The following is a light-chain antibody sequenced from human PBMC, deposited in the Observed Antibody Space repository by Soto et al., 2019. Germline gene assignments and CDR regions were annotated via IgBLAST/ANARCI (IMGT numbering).Light chain of an antibody. CDR2: DVN. V-gene: IGLV2-11*01. CDR3: CSYAGSSLV. J-gene: IGLJ2*01. Sequence: QSALTQPRSVSGSPGQSVTISCTGTSSDVGGYNYVSWYQQHPGKAPKLIIFDVNKRPSGVPDRFSGSKSGNTASLTISGLQPEDEADYYCCSYAGSSLVFGGGTKLTVL. CDR1: SSDVGGYNY.